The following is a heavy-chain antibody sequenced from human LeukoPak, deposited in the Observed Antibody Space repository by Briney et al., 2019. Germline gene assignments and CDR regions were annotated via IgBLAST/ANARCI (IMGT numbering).Heavy chain of an antibody. D-gene: IGHD3-16*01. Sequence: PGGSLRLSCAASGFTVSSHYMSWVRQAPGVGLEWVSVIYSGGTTYYADSVKGRFTISRDNSKNTLYLQMNSLRAEDTAEYSCARDLGGYFDYWGQGTLVTVSS. J-gene: IGHJ4*02. CDR1: GFTVSSHY. CDR2: IYSGGTT. V-gene: IGHV3-53*01. CDR3: ARDLGGYFDY.